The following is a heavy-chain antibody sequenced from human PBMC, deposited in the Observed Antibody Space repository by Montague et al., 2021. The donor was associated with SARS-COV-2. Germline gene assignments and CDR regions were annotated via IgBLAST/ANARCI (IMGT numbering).Heavy chain of an antibody. V-gene: IGHV6-1*01. CDR1: GDSVSSNSAT. Sequence: CAISGDSVSSNSATWNWVRRSPSRGLEWLGRTYYRSKWYSDYAPSVRGRLTVNPDASKNEFSLELNYVTPEDTAVYYCVRYSGWFYFDFWGQGTLVTVSS. J-gene: IGHJ4*02. CDR2: TYYRSKWYS. D-gene: IGHD6-19*01. CDR3: VRYSGWFYFDF.